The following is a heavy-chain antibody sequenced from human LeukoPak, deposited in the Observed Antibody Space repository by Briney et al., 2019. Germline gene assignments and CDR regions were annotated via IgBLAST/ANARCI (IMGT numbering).Heavy chain of an antibody. D-gene: IGHD3-22*01. CDR3: ASGDYYDSSVFDY. V-gene: IGHV1-69*05. CDR2: IIPIFGTA. J-gene: IGHJ4*02. CDR1: GGTFSSYA. Sequence: SVKVSCKASGGTFSSYAISWVRQAPGQGLEWMGRIIPIFGTANYAQKFQGRVTITTDESTSTAYMELSSLRSEDTAVYYCASGDYYDSSVFDYWGQGTLVTVSS.